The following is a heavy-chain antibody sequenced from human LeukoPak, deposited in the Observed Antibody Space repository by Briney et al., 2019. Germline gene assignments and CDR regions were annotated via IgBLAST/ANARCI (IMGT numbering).Heavy chain of an antibody. CDR3: ARVGHNWFDP. V-gene: IGHV4-59*12. D-gene: IGHD1-26*01. CDR2: IYYSGST. J-gene: IGHJ5*02. CDR1: AGSISSSY. Sequence: SETLSLTCTVSAGSISSSYWSWIRQPPGKGLEWIGYIYYSGSTNYNPSLKSRVIMSVDKSKNQFSLKLTSVTAADTAVYYCARVGHNWFDPWGQGTLVTVSS.